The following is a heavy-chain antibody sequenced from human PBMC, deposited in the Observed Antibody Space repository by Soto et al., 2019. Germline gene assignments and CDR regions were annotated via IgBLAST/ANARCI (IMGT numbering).Heavy chain of an antibody. CDR2: VYSGGGT. J-gene: IGHJ4*02. V-gene: IGHV4-59*01. CDR1: GGSIRGYS. CDR3: ARSTYYYDSSGYGFYYFDY. Sequence: PSDTLSLTCTVSGGSIRGYSWSWIRQSPGKGLEWIGYVYSGGGTNYSPSFMGRVTISVDTTDNQFSLKLNSVTAADTAVYYCARSTYYYDSSGYGFYYFDYWGQGTLVTVSS. D-gene: IGHD3-22*01.